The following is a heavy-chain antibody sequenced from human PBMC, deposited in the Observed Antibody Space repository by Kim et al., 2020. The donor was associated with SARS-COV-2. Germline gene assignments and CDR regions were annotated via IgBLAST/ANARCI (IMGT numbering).Heavy chain of an antibody. Sequence: SETLSLTCAVSGGSFSNNYWIWIRQSPVKGLEWIGEIKQSGNTNYNPSLERRGSTSVATTKNQASLRLTSGTAADTAVYYCASGGDCRTTRCCGWMDLWGQGSLVTVSS. CDR3: ASGGDCRTTRCCGWMDL. CDR2: IKQSGNT. J-gene: IGHJ5*02. D-gene: IGHD5-12*01. V-gene: IGHV4-34*01. CDR1: GGSFSNNY.